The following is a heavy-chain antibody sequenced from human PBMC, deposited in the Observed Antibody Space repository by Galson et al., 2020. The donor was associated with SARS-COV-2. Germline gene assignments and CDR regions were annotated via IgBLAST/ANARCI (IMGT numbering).Heavy chain of an antibody. V-gene: IGHV3-23*01. CDR1: EFTFGRHA. Sequence: GGSLRLSCGASEFTFGRHALGCVRPATGKGLAFVAAINCTPGDTYYAASVKDRFTISRDNSQNTLYLRMNSLRAEDTAGYYSAKDRGRWPQFIDFWGQGTLVTVFS. J-gene: IGHJ4*01. CDR2: INCTPGDT. CDR3: AKDRGRWPQFIDF.